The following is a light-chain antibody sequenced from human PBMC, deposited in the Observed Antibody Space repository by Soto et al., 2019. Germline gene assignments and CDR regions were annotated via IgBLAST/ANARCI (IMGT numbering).Light chain of an antibody. V-gene: IGLV2-8*01. Sequence: QSALTQPPSASGSPGQSVTISCTGTSSDVGGYNYVSWYQQHPGKAPKLMISEVTKRPSGVPDRFSGSKSGNTASLTVSGLQAEDEADYYCSSYASSNNYVFGTGTKLTVL. CDR2: EVT. CDR3: SSYASSNNYV. CDR1: SSDVGGYNY. J-gene: IGLJ1*01.